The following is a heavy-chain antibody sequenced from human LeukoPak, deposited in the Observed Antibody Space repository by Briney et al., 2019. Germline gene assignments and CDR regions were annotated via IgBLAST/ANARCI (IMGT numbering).Heavy chain of an antibody. Sequence: QPGGSLSLSCAASGFTFNTYTMNWVRQAPGKGLEWVSYISGSSGIIDYADSVKGRFTISRDNSKNTLYLQMNSLRAEDTAVYYCARVGSSWYYIDNWGQGTPVTVSS. CDR2: ISGSSGII. D-gene: IGHD6-13*01. CDR3: ARVGSSWYYIDN. CDR1: GFTFNTYT. V-gene: IGHV3-48*01. J-gene: IGHJ4*02.